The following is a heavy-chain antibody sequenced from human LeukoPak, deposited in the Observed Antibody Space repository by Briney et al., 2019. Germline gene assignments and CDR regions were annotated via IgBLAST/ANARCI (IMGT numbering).Heavy chain of an antibody. J-gene: IGHJ6*03. CDR3: ARVSAYDYVWGSYYYYMDV. CDR1: GGSISSSNYY. CDR2: IYYSGST. V-gene: IGHV4-39*07. D-gene: IGHD3-16*01. Sequence: SEPLSLTCTVSGGSISSSNYYWGWIRQPPGKGLEWNGSIYYSGSTYYNPSLKSRVTISVDTSKNQLSLKLSSVTAADTAVYYCARVSAYDYVWGSYYYYMDVWGKGTTVTVSS.